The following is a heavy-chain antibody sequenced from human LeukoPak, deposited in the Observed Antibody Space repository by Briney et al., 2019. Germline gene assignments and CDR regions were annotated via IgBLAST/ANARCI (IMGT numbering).Heavy chain of an antibody. V-gene: IGHV3-30-3*01. D-gene: IGHD4-23*01. CDR1: GFTFSYYT. CDR2: ISYDGSNE. CDR3: AREGGDLRWKNRFDF. Sequence: PGRSLRLSCAASGFTFSYYTMHWVRQAPGKGLEWVAVISYDGSNEYYADSVKGRFTISRDNSKNTLYLQMNSLRAEDTAVYYCAREGGDLRWKNRFDFWGQGTLVTVSS. J-gene: IGHJ4*02.